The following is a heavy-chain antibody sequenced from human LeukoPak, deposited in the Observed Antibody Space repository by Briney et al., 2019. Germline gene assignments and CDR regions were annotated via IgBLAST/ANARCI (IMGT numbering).Heavy chain of an antibody. J-gene: IGHJ4*02. D-gene: IGHD3-22*01. CDR3: ARDAIDSSGFDFDY. CDR2: ISTSAGTI. CDR1: GFTFSDYY. Sequence: PGGSLRLSCVASGFTFSDYYMTWIRQAPGKGLEWISYISTSAGTIYYADSVKGRFTISRDNAKNSLYLQMNSLRAEDTAVYYCARDAIDSSGFDFDYWGQGTLVTVSS. V-gene: IGHV3-11*01.